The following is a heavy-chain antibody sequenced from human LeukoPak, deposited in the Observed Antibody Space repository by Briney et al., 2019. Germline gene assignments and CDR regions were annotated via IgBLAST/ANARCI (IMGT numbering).Heavy chain of an antibody. D-gene: IGHD3-9*01. J-gene: IGHJ5*02. CDR1: GGSFSGYY. CDR2: INHSGST. V-gene: IGHV4-34*01. Sequence: SETLSLTCAVYGGSFSGYYWSWIRQPPGKGLEWIGEINHSGSTNYNPSLKSRVTISVDTSKNQFSLKLSSVTAADTAVYYCARAYDILTHNWFDPWGQGTLVTVSS. CDR3: ARAYDILTHNWFDP.